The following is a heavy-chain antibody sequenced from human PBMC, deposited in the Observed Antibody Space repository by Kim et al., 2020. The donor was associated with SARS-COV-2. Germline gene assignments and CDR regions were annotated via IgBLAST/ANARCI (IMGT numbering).Heavy chain of an antibody. V-gene: IGHV3-23*01. D-gene: IGHD2-15*01. CDR3: AKCSGGNCYPFDY. Sequence: YAGSVTGRFTSSRDNSRSILYLQMNSLRAEDTAVYYCAKCSGGNCYPFDYWGQGTLVTVSS. J-gene: IGHJ4*02.